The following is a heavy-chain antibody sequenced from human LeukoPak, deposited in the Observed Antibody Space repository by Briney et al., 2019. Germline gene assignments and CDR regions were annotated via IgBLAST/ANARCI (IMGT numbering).Heavy chain of an antibody. CDR1: GFTFKDYW. Sequence: GGSLRLSCAASGFTFKDYWMSWVRQAPGKGPEWVANINKEGNEEHFVDAVKGRCTVSRDNAKNSLFLQMNSLSVEDTAVYYCATYKNWVAGDVWGQGTTVSVSS. V-gene: IGHV3-7*01. D-gene: IGHD7-27*01. CDR2: INKEGNEE. J-gene: IGHJ6*02. CDR3: ATYKNWVAGDV.